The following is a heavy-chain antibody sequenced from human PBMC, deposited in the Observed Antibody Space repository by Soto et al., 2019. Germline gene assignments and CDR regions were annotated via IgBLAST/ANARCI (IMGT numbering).Heavy chain of an antibody. D-gene: IGHD2-15*01. Sequence: SETLSLTCTVSGGSISSGGYYWSWIRQHPGKGLEWIGYIYYSGSTYYNPSLKSRVTISVDTSKNQFSLKLSSVTAADTAVYYCARDSLYCSGGSCYSRKYYFDYWGQGTLVT. V-gene: IGHV4-31*03. J-gene: IGHJ4*02. CDR3: ARDSLYCSGGSCYSRKYYFDY. CDR2: IYYSGST. CDR1: GGSISSGGYY.